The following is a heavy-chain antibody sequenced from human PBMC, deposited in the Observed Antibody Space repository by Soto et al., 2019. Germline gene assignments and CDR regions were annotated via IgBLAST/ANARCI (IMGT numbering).Heavy chain of an antibody. V-gene: IGHV1-46*01. CDR2: INPSGGST. CDR1: GYTFTSYY. Sequence: QVQLVQSGAEVKKPGASVKVSCKASGYTFTSYYMHWVRQAPGQGLEWMGIINPSGGSTSYAQKFQGRVTMTRDTPPSTGYMELSSLRAEDTAVYYCAGDREVVGSGSPYWFDPWGQGTLVTVSS. CDR3: AGDREVVGSGSPYWFDP. D-gene: IGHD3-10*01. J-gene: IGHJ5*02.